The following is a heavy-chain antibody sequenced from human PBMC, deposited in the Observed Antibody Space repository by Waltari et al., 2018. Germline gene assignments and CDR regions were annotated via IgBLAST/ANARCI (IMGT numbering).Heavy chain of an antibody. Sequence: QLQLQESGPGLVKPSETLSLTCTVSGGSIRSSTYYWGWIRQAPGKGLEWIGSIYESGSIYYNPSLNSRVSLSVDTSKNQFSLQLSSVTAADTAVYYCARHGWVVDVVVVVAATLIDYWGQGTLVTVSS. CDR2: IYESGSI. D-gene: IGHD2-15*01. CDR3: ARHGWVVDVVVVVAATLIDY. J-gene: IGHJ4*02. CDR1: GGSIRSSTYY. V-gene: IGHV4-39*01.